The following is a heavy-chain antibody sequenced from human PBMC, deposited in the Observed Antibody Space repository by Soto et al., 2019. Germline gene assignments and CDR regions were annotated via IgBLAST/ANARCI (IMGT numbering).Heavy chain of an antibody. CDR3: ARTSSGYYVY. Sequence: GASVKVSCTASGSTFSSYTISWVRQAPGQGLEWMGRIIPILGIANYAQKFQGRVTITADKSTSTAYMELSSLRSEDAAVYYCARTSSGYYVYWGQGTLVTVSS. CDR1: GSTFSSYT. CDR2: IIPILGIA. D-gene: IGHD3-22*01. J-gene: IGHJ4*02. V-gene: IGHV1-69*02.